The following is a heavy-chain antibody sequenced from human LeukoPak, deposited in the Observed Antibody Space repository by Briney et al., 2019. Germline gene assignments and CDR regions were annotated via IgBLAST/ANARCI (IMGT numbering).Heavy chain of an antibody. CDR3: TLPPSRGGEEPFDY. D-gene: IGHD3-16*01. Sequence: GESLKISCKGSGYSFTNYWIGWVRQVPGKGLEYMGIIYPGDSETRYSPSFQGQVTFSVDKSIGTAYLQWRSLKASDTAMYYCTLPPSRGGEEPFDYWGQGTLVTVSS. V-gene: IGHV5-51*01. CDR1: GYSFTNYW. CDR2: IYPGDSET. J-gene: IGHJ4*02.